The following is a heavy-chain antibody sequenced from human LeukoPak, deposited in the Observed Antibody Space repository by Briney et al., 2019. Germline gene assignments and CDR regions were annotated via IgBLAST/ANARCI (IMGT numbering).Heavy chain of an antibody. D-gene: IGHD2-15*01. Sequence: GASVKVSCKASGGTFNNYAITWLRQAPGQGLEWMGGIIPIFGTTNYAQKFQGRVTINADESTDTANMELSSLRSEDTAVYYCAREGYCSGGMCPVEYWGLGTLVTVSS. CDR1: GGTFNNYA. V-gene: IGHV1-69*13. CDR2: IIPIFGTT. J-gene: IGHJ4*02. CDR3: AREGYCSGGMCPVEY.